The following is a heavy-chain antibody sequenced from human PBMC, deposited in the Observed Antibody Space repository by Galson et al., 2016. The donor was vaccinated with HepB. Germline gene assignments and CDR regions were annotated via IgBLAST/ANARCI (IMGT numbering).Heavy chain of an antibody. Sequence: SLRLSCAGSGFIFSDFTLHWVRQAPGKGLEWAAVISTDGSNELYADPVKGRFTVSRDNSKNTVYLQMDSLRPEDTAIYYCARELTVELLISPHSYLDAWGQGTLVTVSS. V-gene: IGHV3-30*04. CDR1: GFIFSDFT. D-gene: IGHD2/OR15-2a*01. CDR3: ARELTVELLISPHSYLDA. CDR2: ISTDGSNE. J-gene: IGHJ5*02.